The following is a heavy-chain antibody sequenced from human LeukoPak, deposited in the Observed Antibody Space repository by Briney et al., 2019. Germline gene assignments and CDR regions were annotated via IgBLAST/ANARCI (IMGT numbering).Heavy chain of an antibody. CDR1: GFTFSSYS. D-gene: IGHD3-22*01. CDR3: ARANYYDSSGYYPGPVDY. J-gene: IGHJ4*02. V-gene: IGHV3-48*01. CDR2: ISSSSTPI. Sequence: GGSLRLSCAASGFTFSSYSMTWVRQAPGKGLEWISYISSSSTPIYYADSVKGRFTISRDNAKNSLYLQMNSLRAEDTAVYYCARANYYDSSGYYPGPVDYWGQGTLVTVSS.